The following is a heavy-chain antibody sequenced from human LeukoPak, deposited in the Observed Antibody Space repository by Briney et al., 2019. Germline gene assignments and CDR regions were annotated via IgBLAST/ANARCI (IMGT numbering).Heavy chain of an antibody. D-gene: IGHD2-2*01. V-gene: IGHV4-61*09. Sequence: SETLSLTCTVSGGSISSGSYYWSWIRQPPGKGLEWIGHIYTSGSTNYNPSLKSRVTISVDTSKNHFSLKLNSVTAADTAVYYCARDLLDYQLLSGSWFDPWGQGTLVTVSS. CDR1: GGSISSGSYY. CDR2: IYTSGST. J-gene: IGHJ5*02. CDR3: ARDLLDYQLLSGSWFDP.